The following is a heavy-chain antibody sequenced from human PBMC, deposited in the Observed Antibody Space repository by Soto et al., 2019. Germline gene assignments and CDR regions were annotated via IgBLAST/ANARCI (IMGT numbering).Heavy chain of an antibody. D-gene: IGHD2-15*01. V-gene: IGHV3-11*06. CDR1: IFTCSDYY. Sequence: GSLRISGASSIFTCSDYYVSWIRQAPGKGLEWLSYISPGSRYPAYADSVKGRFTISRDNARRSLSLQMNSLTVGDTAIYYCVRGGGGGLFDPWGQGSMVTVSS. CDR3: VRGGGGGLFDP. CDR2: ISPGSRYP. J-gene: IGHJ5*02.